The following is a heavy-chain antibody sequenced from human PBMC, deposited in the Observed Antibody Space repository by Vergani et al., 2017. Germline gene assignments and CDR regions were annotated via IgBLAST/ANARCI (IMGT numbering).Heavy chain of an antibody. V-gene: IGHV3-23*01. CDR3: AKDTIFGVVIIGYYFDY. D-gene: IGHD3-3*01. CDR1: GFTFSSYA. CDR2: ISGSGGST. J-gene: IGHJ4*02. Sequence: EVQLLESGGGLVQPGGSLRLSCAASGFTFSSYAMSWVRQAPGKGLEWVSAISGSGGSTYYADSVKGRFTISRDKSKNTLYLQMNSLRAEDTAVYYCAKDTIFGVVIIGYYFDYWGQGTLVTVSS.